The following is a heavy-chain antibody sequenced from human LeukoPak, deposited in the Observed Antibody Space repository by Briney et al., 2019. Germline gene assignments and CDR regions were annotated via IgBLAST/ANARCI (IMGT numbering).Heavy chain of an antibody. CDR3: AHRGGSGTYFVS. CDR2: IYWDDDK. D-gene: IGHD3-10*01. Sequence: SGPTLVKPTQTATLTCTFSGFSLSTSGVGVGWVRQPPGKALEWLALIYWDDDKRYSPSLKSRLTITKHSPKNQVVLTITNMRTLETDTYYCAHRGGSGTYFVSWGQGTLVTVSS. CDR1: GFSLSTSGVG. J-gene: IGHJ4*02. V-gene: IGHV2-5*02.